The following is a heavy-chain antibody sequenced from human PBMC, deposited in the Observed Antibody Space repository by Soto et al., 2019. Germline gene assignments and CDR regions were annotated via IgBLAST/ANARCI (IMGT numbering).Heavy chain of an antibody. CDR3: ATQNLHGSGSYYGKGLYYYYGMDV. J-gene: IGHJ6*02. Sequence: ASVKVSCKASGYTFTGYYMHWVRQAPGQGLEWMGWINPNSGGTNYAQKFQGRVTMTRDTSISTAYMELSSLRSEDTAVYYCATQNLHGSGSYYGKGLYYYYGMDVWGQGTTVTVSS. CDR1: GYTFTGYY. CDR2: INPNSGGT. D-gene: IGHD3-10*01. V-gene: IGHV1-2*02.